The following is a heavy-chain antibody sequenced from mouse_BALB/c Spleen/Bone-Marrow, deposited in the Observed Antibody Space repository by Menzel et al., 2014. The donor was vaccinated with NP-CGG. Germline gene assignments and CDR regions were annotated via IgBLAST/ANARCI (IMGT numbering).Heavy chain of an antibody. CDR1: GFDFSRYW. CDR2: INPDSSTI. V-gene: IGHV4-1*02. CDR3: ALLGNYGYFDV. Sequence: VQLQQSGGGLVQPGGSLKLSCAASGFDFSRYWMSWVRQAPGKGLEWIGEINPDSSTINYTPSLKDEFIISRDNAKNTLYLQMSKVRSEDTALYYCALLGNYGYFDVWGAGTTVTVSS. D-gene: IGHD2-1*01. J-gene: IGHJ1*01.